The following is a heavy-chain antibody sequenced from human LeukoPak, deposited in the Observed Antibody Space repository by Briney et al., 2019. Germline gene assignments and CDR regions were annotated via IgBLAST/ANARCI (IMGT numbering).Heavy chain of an antibody. CDR1: GFTFSSYG. CDR2: ISYDGSNK. Sequence: GRSLRLSCAASGFTFSSYGMHWVRQAPGKGLEWVAVISYDGSNKYYADSVKGRFTISRDNSKNTLYLQMNSLRAEDTAVYYCAKEGDYYDSSGYSDLGYWGQGTLVTVSS. CDR3: AKEGDYYDSSGYSDLGY. D-gene: IGHD3-22*01. J-gene: IGHJ4*02. V-gene: IGHV3-30*18.